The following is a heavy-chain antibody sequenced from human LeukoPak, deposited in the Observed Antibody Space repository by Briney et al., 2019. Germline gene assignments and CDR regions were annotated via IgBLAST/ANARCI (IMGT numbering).Heavy chain of an antibody. CDR2: IYYSGST. V-gene: IGHV4-59*01. CDR1: GGSISSYY. CDR3: ARGVPTATARWFDP. D-gene: IGHD2-21*02. Sequence: SETLSLTCTVSGGSISSYYWSWIRQPPGKGLEWIGYIYYSGSTNYNPSLKSRVTISVDTSKNQFSLKLSSVTAADTAVYYCARGVPTATARWFDPWGQGTLVTVSS. J-gene: IGHJ5*02.